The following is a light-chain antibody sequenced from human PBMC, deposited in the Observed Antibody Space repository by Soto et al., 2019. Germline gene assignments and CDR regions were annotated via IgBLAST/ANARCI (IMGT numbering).Light chain of an antibody. V-gene: IGKV1-39*01. Sequence: DIQMTQSPSSLSASIGARVTITCRASQSISTYLNWYQQKPGKAPNLLMYAASSLQTGVPSRFSGSGSGTDFTLTIRSLQPEDFATYYCQQSYSSPHTFGQGTKLEIK. CDR1: QSISTY. J-gene: IGKJ2*01. CDR3: QQSYSSPHT. CDR2: AAS.